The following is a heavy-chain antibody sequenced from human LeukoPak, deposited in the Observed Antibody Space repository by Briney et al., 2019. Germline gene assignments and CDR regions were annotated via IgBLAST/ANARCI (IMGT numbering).Heavy chain of an antibody. Sequence: GESLKISFKGSGYSFTSYWIGWVRQMPGKGLKWMGAIYPGDSDTRYSPSFQGQVTISADKSISTAYLQWSGLKASDTAMYYCARHLTMITVPRDAFDIWGQGTMVTVSS. CDR3: ARHLTMITVPRDAFDI. CDR1: GYSFTSYW. CDR2: IYPGDSDT. V-gene: IGHV5-51*01. J-gene: IGHJ3*02. D-gene: IGHD3-16*01.